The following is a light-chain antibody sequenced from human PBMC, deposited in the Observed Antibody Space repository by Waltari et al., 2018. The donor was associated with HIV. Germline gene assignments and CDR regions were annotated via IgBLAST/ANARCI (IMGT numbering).Light chain of an antibody. V-gene: IGKV1-27*01. J-gene: IGKJ1*01. CDR2: AAS. Sequence: DIQMTPSPSSLSASVGDRVTITCRASQGISNYLAWYQQKPGKVPKVLIYAASTLQSGVPTRVSGSGSGTDFTLTISSLQAEDVATYYCQKYNTAQWTFGQGTKVEIK. CDR1: QGISNY. CDR3: QKYNTAQWT.